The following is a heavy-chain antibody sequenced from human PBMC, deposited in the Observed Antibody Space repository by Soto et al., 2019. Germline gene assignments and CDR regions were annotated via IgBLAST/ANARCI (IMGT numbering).Heavy chain of an antibody. CDR3: AKDRSGVLRYFDSDD. CDR2: ISGSGGST. J-gene: IGHJ4*02. D-gene: IGHD3-9*01. V-gene: IGHV3-23*01. Sequence: EVPLLESGGGLVQPGGSLRLSCAASGFTFSSYAMSWVRQAPGKGLEWVSAISGSGGSTYYADSVKGRFTISRDNSKNTLYLQMNSLRAEDTAVYYCAKDRSGVLRYFDSDDWGQGTLVTVSS. CDR1: GFTFSSYA.